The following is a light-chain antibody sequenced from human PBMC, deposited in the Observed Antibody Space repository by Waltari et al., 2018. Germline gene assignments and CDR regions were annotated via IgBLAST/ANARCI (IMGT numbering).Light chain of an antibody. CDR2: GNN. CDR1: GSTIGAGFT. CDR3: QSFGSWWNVV. J-gene: IGLJ2*01. Sequence: QSVLTQPPSVYGAPGQRVTISRTGSGSTIGAGFTFHWYQQVPGTAPILPLYGNNNRPSGVPDRFSGSKSGTSASLAITGLQAEDEANYYCQSFGSWWNVVFGGGTKLTVL. V-gene: IGLV1-40*01.